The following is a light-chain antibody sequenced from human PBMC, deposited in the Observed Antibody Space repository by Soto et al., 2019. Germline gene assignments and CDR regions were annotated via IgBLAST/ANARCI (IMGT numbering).Light chain of an antibody. CDR1: QSISSW. CDR2: DAS. V-gene: IGKV1-5*01. Sequence: DIHMTRSPSTLSASGLGRVIVTFRASQSISSWLAWYQQKPGRAPKLLIYDASSLESGVPSRFSGSGSGTEFTLTISSLQPDDFATYYCQQYNNYSGTFGQGTKVDIK. J-gene: IGKJ1*01. CDR3: QQYNNYSGT.